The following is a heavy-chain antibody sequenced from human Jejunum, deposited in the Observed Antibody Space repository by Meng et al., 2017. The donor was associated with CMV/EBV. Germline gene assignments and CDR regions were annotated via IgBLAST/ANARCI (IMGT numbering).Heavy chain of an antibody. CDR2: INRDGSST. V-gene: IGHV3-74*01. CDR3: ARDVWGLGDY. J-gene: IGHJ4*02. CDR1: GLTSTRYW. Sequence: CAASGLTSTRYWMQWVRQVPGKGLMWVSRINRDGSSTDYADSVKGRFPISRDNAKTTLYLKMNSLRAEDTPVYYCARDVWGLGDYWGQGTLVTVSS. D-gene: IGHD2-8*01.